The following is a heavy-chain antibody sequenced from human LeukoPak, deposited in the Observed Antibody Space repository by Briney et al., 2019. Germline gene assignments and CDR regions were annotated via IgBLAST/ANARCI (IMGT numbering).Heavy chain of an antibody. CDR2: IWYDGSNK. CDR3: ARDMAAMVSGDWFDP. CDR1: GFTFSSYG. D-gene: IGHD5-18*01. J-gene: IGHJ5*02. V-gene: IGHV3-33*01. Sequence: GRSLRLSCAASGFTFSSYGMHWVRQAPGKGLEWVAVIWYDGSNKYYADSVKGRFTISRDNSKNTLYLQMNSLRAEDTAVYYCARDMAAMVSGDWFDPWGQGTLVTVSS.